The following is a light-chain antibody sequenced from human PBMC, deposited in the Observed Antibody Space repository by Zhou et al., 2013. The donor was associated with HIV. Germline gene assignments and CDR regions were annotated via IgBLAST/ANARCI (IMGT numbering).Light chain of an antibody. CDR2: GTS. J-gene: IGKJ1*01. CDR1: QTISSSY. Sequence: EIVLTQFPGTLSLSPGGRATLSCRASQTISSSYLAWYQQKPGQAPRLLIHGTSNRATGIPDRFSGSGSGTDFTLTISSLEPEDFAVYYCQQRSNWRTFGQGTKVEIK. V-gene: IGKV3D-20*02. CDR3: QQRSNWRT.